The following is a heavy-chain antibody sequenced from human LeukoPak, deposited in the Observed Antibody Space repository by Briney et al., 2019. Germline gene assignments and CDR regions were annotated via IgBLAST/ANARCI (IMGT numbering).Heavy chain of an antibody. J-gene: IGHJ3*02. CDR3: ARDLVSGADIFDI. D-gene: IGHD3-9*01. CDR1: GSTFTTHI. V-gene: IGHV3-48*03. CDR2: MSSSGATI. Sequence: PGGSLRLSCAASGSTFTTHITYDFNWVRQAPGKGLEWVSYMSSSGATIYYADSVKGRFTVSRDNAKNSLYLQMNSLRAEDTAIYYCARDLVSGADIFDIWGQGTMVTVSS.